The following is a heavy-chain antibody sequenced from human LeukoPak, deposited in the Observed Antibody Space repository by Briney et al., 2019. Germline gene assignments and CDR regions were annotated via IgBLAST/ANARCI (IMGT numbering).Heavy chain of an antibody. CDR2: IFHSGRT. D-gene: IGHD6-13*01. Sequence: SETLSLTCSVSGYSISSGFYWGWIRQPPGKGLEWIGSIFHSGRTYYNPSLKSRVTISLDTSKNQFSLKLSSVTAADTAVYYCARALKSSSWPFDYWGQGTLVTVSS. V-gene: IGHV4-38-2*02. CDR3: ARALKSSSWPFDY. J-gene: IGHJ4*02. CDR1: GYSISSGFY.